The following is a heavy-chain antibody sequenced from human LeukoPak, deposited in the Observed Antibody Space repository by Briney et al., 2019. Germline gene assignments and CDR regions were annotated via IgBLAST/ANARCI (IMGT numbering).Heavy chain of an antibody. CDR2: IIPIFGTA. Sequence: ASVKVSCKASGGTFSSYAISWVRQAPGQGLEWMGGIIPIFGTANYAQKFQGRVTITADKSTSTAYMELSSLRSEDTAVYYCARGGYYDILTGYYNYYYYMDVWGKGTTVTVSS. V-gene: IGHV1-69*06. J-gene: IGHJ6*03. CDR3: ARGGYYDILTGYYNYYYYMDV. CDR1: GGTFSSYA. D-gene: IGHD3-9*01.